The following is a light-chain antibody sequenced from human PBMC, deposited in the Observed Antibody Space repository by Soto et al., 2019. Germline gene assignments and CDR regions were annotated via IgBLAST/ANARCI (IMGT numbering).Light chain of an antibody. CDR3: QQRTDWPPWT. CDR1: QSVNGDY. Sequence: EIVLTQFPDTLSLSPGERATLSCRASQSVNGDYLAWYRQKPGQAPSLLMYAKSTRATGIPDRFYGSGSGTDFTLTINSLEPEDFAVYYCQQRTDWPPWTFGQGTKVDIK. CDR2: AKS. V-gene: IGKV3-11*01. J-gene: IGKJ1*01.